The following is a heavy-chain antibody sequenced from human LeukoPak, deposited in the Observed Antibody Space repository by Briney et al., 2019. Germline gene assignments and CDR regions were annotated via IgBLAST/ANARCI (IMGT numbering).Heavy chain of an antibody. Sequence: SVKVSCKASGGTFSSYAISWVRQAPGQGLEWMGRIIPILGIANYAQKFQGRVTTTADKSTSTAYMELSSLRSEDTAVYYCARDPQGIAVAASGNYWGQGTLVTVSS. J-gene: IGHJ4*02. V-gene: IGHV1-69*04. D-gene: IGHD6-19*01. CDR2: IIPILGIA. CDR1: GGTFSSYA. CDR3: ARDPQGIAVAASGNY.